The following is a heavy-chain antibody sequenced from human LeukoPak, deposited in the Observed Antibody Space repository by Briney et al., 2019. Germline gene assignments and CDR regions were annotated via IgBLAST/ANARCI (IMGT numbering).Heavy chain of an antibody. Sequence: PGGSLRLSCAASGFTFSDYWMSWVRQAPGKGLEWVANIKQGGSEKYYVDSVKGRFTISRDNAKNSLYLQMNSLRAEDTAVYYCARDFYGDYALSAFDIWGQGAMVTVSS. CDR1: GFTFSDYW. D-gene: IGHD4-17*01. V-gene: IGHV3-7*01. CDR2: IKQGGSEK. J-gene: IGHJ3*02. CDR3: ARDFYGDYALSAFDI.